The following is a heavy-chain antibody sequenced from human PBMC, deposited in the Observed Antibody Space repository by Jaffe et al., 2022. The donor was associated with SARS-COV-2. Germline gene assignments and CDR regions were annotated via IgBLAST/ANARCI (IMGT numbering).Heavy chain of an antibody. Sequence: QVQLVQSGAEVKKPGASVKVSCKASGYTFTSYYMHWVRQAPGQGLEWMGIINPSGGSTSYAQKLQGRVTMTRDTSTSTVYMELSSLRSEDTAVYYCAREVEGDYGGNSDAFDIWGQGTMVTVSS. CDR2: INPSGGST. CDR1: GYTFTSYY. D-gene: IGHD4-17*01. V-gene: IGHV1-46*04. CDR3: AREVEGDYGGNSDAFDI. J-gene: IGHJ3*02.